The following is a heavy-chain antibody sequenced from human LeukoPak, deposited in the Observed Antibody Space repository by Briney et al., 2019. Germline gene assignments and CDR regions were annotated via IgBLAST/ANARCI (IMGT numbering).Heavy chain of an antibody. CDR3: ARVGGMYAYGMDV. V-gene: IGHV6-1*01. Sequence: XWXXRTYYRSKWYNEYAVSEKSRITISPDTSKNQLSLQLNSVTPEDTAVYYCARVGGMYAYGMDVWGQGTTVTVSS. J-gene: IGHJ6*02. D-gene: IGHD1-26*01. CDR2: TYYRSKWYN.